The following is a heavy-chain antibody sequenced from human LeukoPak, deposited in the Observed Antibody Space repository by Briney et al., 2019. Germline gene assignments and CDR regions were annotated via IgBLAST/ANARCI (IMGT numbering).Heavy chain of an antibody. CDR2: IYYSGST. J-gene: IGHJ4*02. V-gene: IGHV4-39*01. CDR1: GGSISSSSYY. CDR3: ARLPSSWYYFDY. D-gene: IGHD6-13*01. Sequence: PSETLSLTCTVSGGSISSSSYYWGWIRQPPGKGLEWIGSIYYSGSTYYNPSLKSRVTISVDTSKNQFSLKLSSVTAADTAVYYCARLPSSWYYFDYWGQGTLVTVSS.